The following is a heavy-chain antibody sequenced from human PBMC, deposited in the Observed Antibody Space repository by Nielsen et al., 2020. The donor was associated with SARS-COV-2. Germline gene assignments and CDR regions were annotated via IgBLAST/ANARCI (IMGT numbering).Heavy chain of an antibody. CDR3: ARSGYYYDSSGYYPFDY. Sequence: ASVKVSCKASGYTFTSYGISWVRQAPGQGLEWMGWISAYNGNTNYAQKFQGRVTMTRDTSTSTVYMELSSLRSEDTAVYYCARSGYYYDSSGYYPFDYWGQGTLVTVSS. J-gene: IGHJ4*02. CDR1: GYTFTSYG. D-gene: IGHD3-22*01. CDR2: ISAYNGNT. V-gene: IGHV1-18*01.